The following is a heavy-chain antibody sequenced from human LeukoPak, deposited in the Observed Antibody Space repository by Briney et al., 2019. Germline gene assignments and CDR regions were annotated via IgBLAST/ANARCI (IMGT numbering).Heavy chain of an antibody. D-gene: IGHD6-19*01. CDR1: GFTFSSYA. J-gene: IGHJ3*01. Sequence: GGSLRLSCAASGFTFSSYAMTWVRQALGKGLDWVSSIRGSTSSSTYYADSVQGRFTISRDNSKNTLYLQMNSLRVEDTAVYYCAKSLSGWHTDGYDFWGQGTMVTVSS. V-gene: IGHV3-23*01. CDR3: AKSLSGWHTDGYDF. CDR2: IRGSTSSST.